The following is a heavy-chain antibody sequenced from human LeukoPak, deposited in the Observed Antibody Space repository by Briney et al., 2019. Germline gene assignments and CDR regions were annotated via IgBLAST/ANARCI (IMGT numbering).Heavy chain of an antibody. V-gene: IGHV4-34*01. D-gene: IGHD6-6*01. Sequence: SETLSLTCAVYGGSFSGHYWSWIRQPPGKGLEWIGEINHIGSTAYNPSFKSRVTVSEDTSKNQFALKLSSVTATDTAVYYCARTPTALVRGGYYFDNWGQGTLVTVSS. CDR1: GGSFSGHY. J-gene: IGHJ4*02. CDR3: ARTPTALVRGGYYFDN. CDR2: INHIGST.